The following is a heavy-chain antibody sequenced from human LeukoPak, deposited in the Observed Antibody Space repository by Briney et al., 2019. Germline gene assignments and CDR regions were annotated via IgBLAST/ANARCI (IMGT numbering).Heavy chain of an antibody. CDR2: ISYDGSNK. CDR1: GFTFSSYG. CDR3: ARDNRYSGTDEPYYYYYMDV. J-gene: IGHJ6*03. D-gene: IGHD1-26*01. V-gene: IGHV3-30*03. Sequence: GGSLRLSCAASGFTFSSYGMHWVRQAPGKGLEWVAVISYDGSNKYYADSVKGRFTISRDNSKNSLYLQMNSLRAEDTAVYYCARDNRYSGTDEPYYYYYMDVWGKGTTVTVSS.